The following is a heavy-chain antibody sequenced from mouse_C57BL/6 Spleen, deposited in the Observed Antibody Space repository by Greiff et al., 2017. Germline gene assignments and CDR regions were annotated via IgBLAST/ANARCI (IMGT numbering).Heavy chain of an antibody. CDR2: IDPSDSYT. J-gene: IGHJ4*01. D-gene: IGHD1-1*01. CDR1: GYTFTSYW. Sequence: QVQLQQPGAELVKPGASVKLSCKASGYTFTSYWMQWVKQRPGQGLEWIGEIDPSDSYTNYNQKFKGKATLTVDTSSSTAYMQLSSLTSEDSAVYDCARVGYGSSYYAMDYWGQGTAVTVSS. CDR3: ARVGYGSSYYAMDY. V-gene: IGHV1-50*01.